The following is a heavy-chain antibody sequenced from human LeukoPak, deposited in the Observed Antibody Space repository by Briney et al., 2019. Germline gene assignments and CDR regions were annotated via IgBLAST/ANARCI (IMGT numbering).Heavy chain of an antibody. J-gene: IGHJ4*02. D-gene: IGHD5-12*01. CDR1: GGTFSSYA. CDR2: IIPILGIA. CDR3: ARVGGYSGYDSLPAHSLDY. V-gene: IGHV1-69*04. Sequence: ASVKVSCKASGGTFSSYAISWVRQAPGQGLEWMGRIIPILGIANYAQKFQGRVTITADKSTSRAYMELSSLRSEDTAVYYCARVGGYSGYDSLPAHSLDYWGQGTLVTVSS.